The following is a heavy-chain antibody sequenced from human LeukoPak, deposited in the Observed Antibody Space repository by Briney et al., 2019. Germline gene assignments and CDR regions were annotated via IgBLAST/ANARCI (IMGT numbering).Heavy chain of an antibody. J-gene: IGHJ4*02. D-gene: IGHD1-26*01. CDR2: IYSGGST. CDR3: ARAGSVKIVGARVFGY. Sequence: GGSLRLSCAASGFTVSSNYMSWVRQAPGKGLEWVSVIYSGGSTYYADSVKGRFTISRDNSKNTLYLQMNSLRAEDTAVYYCARAGSVKIVGARVFGYWGQGTLVTVSS. V-gene: IGHV3-53*01. CDR1: GFTVSSNY.